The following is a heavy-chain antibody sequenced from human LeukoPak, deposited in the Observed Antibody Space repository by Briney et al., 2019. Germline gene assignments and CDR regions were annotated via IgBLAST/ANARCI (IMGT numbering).Heavy chain of an antibody. CDR2: ISRSGATI. V-gene: IGHV3-48*03. J-gene: IGHJ4*02. D-gene: IGHD2-21*02. CDR3: SRDRGGGDIYFDY. Sequence: GGSLRLSCAASGFTFSSYGMNWVRQAPGKGPEWVSYISRSGATIYYADSVKGRFTISRDNAKNSLYLQMSSLGAEDTAIYYCSRDRGGGDIYFDYWGQGTLVTVSS. CDR1: GFTFSSYG.